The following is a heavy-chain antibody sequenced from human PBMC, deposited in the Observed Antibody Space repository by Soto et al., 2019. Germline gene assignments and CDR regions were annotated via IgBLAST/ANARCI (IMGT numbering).Heavy chain of an antibody. CDR2: IYPSNSDT. J-gene: IGHJ1*01. CDR1: EYTFTSYW. D-gene: IGHD3-22*01. V-gene: IGHV5-51*01. CDR3: ARQAHLYDTYWVGY. Sequence: PGASLKITYNASEYTFTSYWIVWVREMTGKGLEWMGIIYPSNSDTRFSPSFQGQVTLSADKSIFNAYLQLSSLKASDTAISYCARQAHLYDTYWVGYWGQGSLGTVSA.